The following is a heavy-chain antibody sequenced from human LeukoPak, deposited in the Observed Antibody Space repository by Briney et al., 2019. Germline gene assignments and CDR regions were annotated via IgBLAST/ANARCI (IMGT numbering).Heavy chain of an antibody. Sequence: GGSLRLSCSASVFSFRDYDMNWVRQAPGKGLGCVSAIRGRSHHVFYGVTVKGRFTISRDNAKISLYLQLDSLGVEDTAVYYCGRAFPPLRTSSAGDLWGQGTLVTVSS. V-gene: IGHV3-21*01. J-gene: IGHJ1*01. CDR2: IRGRSHHV. CDR3: GRAFPPLRTSSAGDL. D-gene: IGHD3-16*01. CDR1: VFSFRDYD.